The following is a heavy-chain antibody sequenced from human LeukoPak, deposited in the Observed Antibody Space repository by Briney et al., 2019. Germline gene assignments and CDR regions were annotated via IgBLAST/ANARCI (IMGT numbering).Heavy chain of an antibody. CDR1: GGSFGGYY. J-gene: IGHJ4*02. Sequence: SETLSLTCAVHGGSFGGYYWSWIRQPPGKGLEWIGEINHSGSTNYNPSLKSRVTISVDTSKNQFSLKLSSVTAADTAVYYCTRGHSGIGDYDFWSGYYFDYWGQGTLVTVSS. CDR3: TRGHSGIGDYDFWSGYYFDY. CDR2: INHSGST. V-gene: IGHV4-34*01. D-gene: IGHD3-3*01.